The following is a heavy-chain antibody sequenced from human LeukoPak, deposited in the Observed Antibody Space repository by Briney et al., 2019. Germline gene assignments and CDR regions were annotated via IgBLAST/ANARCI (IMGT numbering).Heavy chain of an antibody. CDR1: GFTFDDYA. D-gene: IGHD3-10*01. V-gene: IGHV3-9*01. CDR3: AKDVGSGSYDYFDY. Sequence: SGGSLRLSCAASGFTFDDYAMHWVRQAPGKGLEWVSGISWNSGSIGYADSVKGRFTISRDNAKNSLYLQMNSLRAEDTALYYCAKDVGSGSYDYFDYWGQGTLVTVSS. J-gene: IGHJ4*02. CDR2: ISWNSGSI.